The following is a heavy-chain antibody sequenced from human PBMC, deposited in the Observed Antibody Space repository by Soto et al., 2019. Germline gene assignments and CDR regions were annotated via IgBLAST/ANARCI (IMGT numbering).Heavy chain of an antibody. Sequence: GGSLRLSCAASGFTFSSYAMSWVRQAPGKGLEWVSAISGSGGSTYYADSVKGRFTISRDNSKNTLYLQMNSLRAEDTAVYYCAKSSPREPRSGCSSTSCYQFITPFDPWGQGTLVTVSS. D-gene: IGHD2-2*01. CDR2: ISGSGGST. CDR1: GFTFSSYA. V-gene: IGHV3-23*01. J-gene: IGHJ5*02. CDR3: AKSSPREPRSGCSSTSCYQFITPFDP.